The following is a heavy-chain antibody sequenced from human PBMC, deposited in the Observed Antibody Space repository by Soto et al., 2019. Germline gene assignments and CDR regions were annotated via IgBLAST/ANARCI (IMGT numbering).Heavy chain of an antibody. CDR3: PRPHREAYYDNSGPAPLDP. V-gene: IGHV1-2*02. J-gene: IGHJ5*01. Sequence: ASVKVSCKASGYTFTGFFMYWVRQAPGQGLEWMGWLKPDAGAANYAQKFLGRVTMTKDTSINTVYMEVGWLRSDDTAVYYCPRPHREAYYDNSGPAPLDPWGQGTLVTVSS. D-gene: IGHD3-22*01. CDR1: GYTFTGFF. CDR2: LKPDAGAA.